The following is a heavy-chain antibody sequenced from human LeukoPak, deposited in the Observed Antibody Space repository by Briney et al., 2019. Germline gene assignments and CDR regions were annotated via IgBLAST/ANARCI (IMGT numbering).Heavy chain of an antibody. CDR3: ASWPGGWYGEDS. CDR2: IYGGGST. D-gene: IGHD6-19*01. CDR1: GFTVSSNY. J-gene: IGHJ4*02. Sequence: GGSLRLSCEASGFTVSSNYMSWVRQAPGKGLEWVSVIYGGGSTYYADSVKGRFTISRDTTKNTLYLQMNSLRAEDTAVYYCASWPGGWYGEDSWGQGTLVTVSS. V-gene: IGHV3-53*01.